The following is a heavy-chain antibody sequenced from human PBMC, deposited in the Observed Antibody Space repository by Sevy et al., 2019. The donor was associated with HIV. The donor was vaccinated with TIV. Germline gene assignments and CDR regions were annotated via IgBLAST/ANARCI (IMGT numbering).Heavy chain of an antibody. CDR2: IYHGGST. CDR1: NFSISSGYY. CDR3: ARASGGDRLDYYGMDV. Sequence: SETLSLTCVVSNFSISSGYYWGWIRQPPGKGLEWIGNIYHGGSTYYNPSLKSRVTISVDTSKNHFSMRLGSVTAVDTAVYYCARASGGDRLDYYGMDVWGQGTTVTVSS. J-gene: IGHJ6*02. V-gene: IGHV4-38-2*01. D-gene: IGHD2-21*02.